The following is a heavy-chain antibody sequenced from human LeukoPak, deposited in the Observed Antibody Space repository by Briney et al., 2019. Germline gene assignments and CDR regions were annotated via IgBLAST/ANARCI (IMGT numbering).Heavy chain of an antibody. Sequence: ASETLSLTCTVSGGSISSSSYYWGWIRQPPGKGLEWIGSIYYSGSTYYNPSLKSRVTISVDTSKNQFSLKLSSVSAADTAVYYCARRGPPRTLLRGVKSGWFDPWGQGTLVTVSS. CDR3: ARRGPPRTLLRGVKSGWFDP. CDR1: GGSISSSSYY. CDR2: IYYSGST. J-gene: IGHJ5*02. V-gene: IGHV4-39*01. D-gene: IGHD3-10*01.